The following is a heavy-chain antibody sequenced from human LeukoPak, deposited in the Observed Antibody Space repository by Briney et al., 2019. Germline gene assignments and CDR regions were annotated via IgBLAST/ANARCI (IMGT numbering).Heavy chain of an antibody. Sequence: ASVKVSCKASGYTFTGYYMHWVRQAPGQGLEWMGWMNPNSGNTGYAQKFQGRVTMTRNTSISTAYMELSSLRSEDTAVYYCIAAAGNLDYWGQGTLVTVSS. V-gene: IGHV1-8*02. D-gene: IGHD6-13*01. CDR1: GYTFTGYY. CDR2: MNPNSGNT. CDR3: IAAAGNLDY. J-gene: IGHJ4*02.